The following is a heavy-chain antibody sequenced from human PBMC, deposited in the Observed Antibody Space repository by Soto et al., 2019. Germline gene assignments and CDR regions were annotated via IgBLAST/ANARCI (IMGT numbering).Heavy chain of an antibody. V-gene: IGHV3-23*01. J-gene: IGHJ4*02. D-gene: IGHD6-13*01. CDR1: GFTFSSYA. CDR3: GKDRKDIAAAESFDY. CDR2: ISGSGGST. Sequence: GGSLRLSCAASGFTFSSYAMSWVRQAPGKGLEWVSAISGSGGSTYYADSVKGRFTISRDNSKNTLYLQMNSLRAEDKAVYYCGKDRKDIAAAESFDYWGQGTLVTVSS.